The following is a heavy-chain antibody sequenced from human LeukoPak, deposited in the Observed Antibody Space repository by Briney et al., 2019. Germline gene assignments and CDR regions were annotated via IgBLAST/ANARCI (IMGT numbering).Heavy chain of an antibody. V-gene: IGHV4-34*01. CDR3: ARSATWYVGFED. J-gene: IGHJ4*02. CDR1: GGSFSGYY. D-gene: IGHD6-13*01. Sequence: PSETLSLTCAVYGGSFSGYYWSWIRQPPGKGLEWIGEINHSGSTNYNPSLKSRVTISIDASKKQFSLKLSSVTAADTAVFYCARSATWYVGFEDWGQGSLVTVSS. CDR2: INHSGST.